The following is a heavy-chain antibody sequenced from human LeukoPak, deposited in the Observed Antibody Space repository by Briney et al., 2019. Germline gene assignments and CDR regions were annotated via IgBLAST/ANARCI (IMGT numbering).Heavy chain of an antibody. D-gene: IGHD3-9*01. CDR2: ISSSSSYI. CDR1: GFTFSSYS. CDR3: ARGRRLTGYYDFDY. J-gene: IGHJ4*02. V-gene: IGHV3-21*01. Sequence: GGSLRLSCAASGFTFSSYSMNWVRQAPGKGLEWVSSISSSSSYIYYADSVKGRFTISRDNAKNSLYLQMNSLRAEDTAVYYCARGRRLTGYYDFDYWGQGTLVTVSS.